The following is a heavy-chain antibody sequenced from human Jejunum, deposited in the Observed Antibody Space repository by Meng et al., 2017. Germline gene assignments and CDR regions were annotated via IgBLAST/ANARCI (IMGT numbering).Heavy chain of an antibody. CDR1: GGSMNSAGHY. CDR2: IHYSGGT. J-gene: IGHJ1*01. Sequence: QVQLQESDPGMVKPAQTLSLTCTVSGGSMNSAGHYWSWIRQDPGKGLEWIGYIHYSGGTYYNPSLKSRVTISVDTSKNQFSLKLNSVSAADTAVYYCARATAGNSEYFQNWGQGTLVTVSS. V-gene: IGHV4-31*03. CDR3: ARATAGNSEYFQN. D-gene: IGHD4-23*01.